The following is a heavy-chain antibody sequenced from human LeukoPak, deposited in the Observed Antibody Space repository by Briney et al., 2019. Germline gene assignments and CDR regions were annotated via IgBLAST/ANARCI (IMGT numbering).Heavy chain of an antibody. Sequence: SETLSLTCTVSGGSISSYYWSWVRQPPGKGLEWIGYIYYSGSTNYNPSLKSRVTISVDTSKNQFSLKLSSATAADTAVYYCARDSLGYNYYYYMDVWGKGTTVTVSS. D-gene: IGHD7-27*01. V-gene: IGHV4-59*01. CDR1: GGSISSYY. CDR2: IYYSGST. CDR3: ARDSLGYNYYYYMDV. J-gene: IGHJ6*03.